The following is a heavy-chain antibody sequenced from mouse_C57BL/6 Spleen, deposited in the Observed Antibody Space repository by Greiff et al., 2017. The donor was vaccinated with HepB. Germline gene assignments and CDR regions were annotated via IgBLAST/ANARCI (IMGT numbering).Heavy chain of an antibody. CDR2: IYPRDGST. Sequence: VQLQQSDAELVKPGASVKISCKVSGYTFTDHTIHWMKQRPEQGLEWIGYIYPRDGSTKYNEKFKGKATLTADKSSSTAYMQLNSLTSEDSAVYFCARRTAITTVVATDCYFDVWGTGTTVTVSS. CDR3: ARRTAITTVVATDCYFDV. V-gene: IGHV1-78*01. J-gene: IGHJ1*03. CDR1: GYTFTDHT. D-gene: IGHD1-1*01.